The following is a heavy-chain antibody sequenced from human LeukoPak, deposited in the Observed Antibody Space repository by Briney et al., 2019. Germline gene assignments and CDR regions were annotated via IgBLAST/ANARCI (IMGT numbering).Heavy chain of an antibody. V-gene: IGHV1-18*01. CDR2: ISASNGDT. CDR3: ARDRGSYFAELDY. Sequence: GASVKVSCKASGYTFTNYGITWVRQAPGQGLEWMGWISASNGDTHYSEKFQDRITVTTDTSTSTAYMELRSLRSDDTAVYYCARDRGSYFAELDYWGQGTLVTVSS. D-gene: IGHD1-26*01. CDR1: GYTFTNYG. J-gene: IGHJ4*02.